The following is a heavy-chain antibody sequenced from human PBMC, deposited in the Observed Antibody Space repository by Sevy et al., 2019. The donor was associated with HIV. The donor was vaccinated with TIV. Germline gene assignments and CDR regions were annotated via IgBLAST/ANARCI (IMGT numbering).Heavy chain of an antibody. CDR3: VGENAWGRGYS. CDR1: GGSITSLY. V-gene: IGHV4-59*08. J-gene: IGHJ4*02. CDR2: IYYNGHI. D-gene: IGHD1-26*01. Sequence: SETLSLTCTVSGGSITSLYWNWIRQPPGKGLEWIANIYYNGHINYNPSLKSRVTLSLDTSKNQFSLRLSSVTAAATAMYSCVGENAWGRGYSWGQGTLVTVSS.